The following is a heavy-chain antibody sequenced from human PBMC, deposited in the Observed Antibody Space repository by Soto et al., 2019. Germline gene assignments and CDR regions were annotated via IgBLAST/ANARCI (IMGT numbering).Heavy chain of an antibody. D-gene: IGHD3-22*01. CDR1: GFTFDDYT. CDR2: ISWDGGST. CDR3: AKGGDYYDRQWGAFDI. V-gene: IGHV3-43*01. J-gene: IGHJ3*02. Sequence: GRSLRLSCAASGFTFDDYTMHWVRQAPGKGLEWVSLISWDGGSTYYADSVKGRFTISRDNSKNSLYLQMNSLRTEDTALYYCAKGGDYYDRQWGAFDIWGQGTMVTVSS.